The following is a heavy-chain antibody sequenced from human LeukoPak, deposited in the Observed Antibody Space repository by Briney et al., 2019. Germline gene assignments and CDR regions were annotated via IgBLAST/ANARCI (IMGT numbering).Heavy chain of an antibody. J-gene: IGHJ6*03. V-gene: IGHV4-4*07. CDR1: GGSISSYY. D-gene: IGHD2-2*01. CDR3: ARGEIVVVPAQYYYYYYYMDV. Sequence: PSETLSLTCTVSGGSISSYYWSWIRQPAGKGLEWIGRIYTSGSTNYNPSLKSRVTMSVDTSKNQFSLKLSSVTAADTAVYYCARGEIVVVPAQYYYYYYYMDVWGKGTTVTVSS. CDR2: IYTSGST.